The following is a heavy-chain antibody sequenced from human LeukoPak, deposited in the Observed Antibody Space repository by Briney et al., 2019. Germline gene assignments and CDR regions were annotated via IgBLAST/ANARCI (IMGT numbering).Heavy chain of an antibody. V-gene: IGHV1-69*11. Sequence: GASVTVSCKASGDTFTSNAVSWVRQAPGQGLEWMGRIIPILRTAGYAQKFQGRPTITADESTSTAYMELSSLRSEDTAVYYCARPGGGRRGNWNYEREAFDIWGQGTMVTVSS. CDR2: IIPILRTA. CDR3: ARPGGGRRGNWNYEREAFDI. J-gene: IGHJ3*02. CDR1: GDTFTSNA. D-gene: IGHD1-7*01.